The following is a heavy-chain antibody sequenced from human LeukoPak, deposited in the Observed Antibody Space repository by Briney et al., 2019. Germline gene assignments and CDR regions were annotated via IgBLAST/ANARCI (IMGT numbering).Heavy chain of an antibody. CDR3: ARKGKGVVAANSCDY. V-gene: IGHV1-2*06. J-gene: IGHJ4*02. CDR2: INPNSGGT. D-gene: IGHD2-15*01. Sequence: ASVKVSCKASGYTFTGYYMHWVRQAPGQGLEWMGRINPNSGGTNYAQKFQGRVTMTRDTSISTAYMELSRLRSDDTAVYYCARKGKGVVAANSCDYWGQGTLVTVSS. CDR1: GYTFTGYY.